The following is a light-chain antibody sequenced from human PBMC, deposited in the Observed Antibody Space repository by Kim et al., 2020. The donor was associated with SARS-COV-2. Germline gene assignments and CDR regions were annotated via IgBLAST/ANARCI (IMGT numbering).Light chain of an antibody. CDR1: QSINTC. J-gene: IGKJ5*01. Sequence: AFGGDTVTITCRANQSINTCLKWYQQKPGKTPKVLINAASSLQSGVPSRFSGSGSGTDFTLTISSLQPEDFAAYYCQQTYISPITFGQGTRLEIK. V-gene: IGKV1-39*01. CDR3: QQTYISPIT. CDR2: AAS.